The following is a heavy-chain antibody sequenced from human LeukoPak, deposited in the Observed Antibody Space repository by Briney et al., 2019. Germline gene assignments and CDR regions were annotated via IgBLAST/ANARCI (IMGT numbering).Heavy chain of an antibody. J-gene: IGHJ4*02. CDR2: ISGNGGST. CDR3: AKTSGSYFAGFDC. CDR1: GFTFSNYA. V-gene: IGHV3-23*01. Sequence: GGSLRLSCTASGFTFSNYAMTWVRQAPWKGVEWVSGISGNGGSTYYADSVKGRFTISRDYSKSSLHLQMNSLRAEDTAVYYCAKTSGSYFAGFDCWGQGTLVTVSS. D-gene: IGHD3-22*01.